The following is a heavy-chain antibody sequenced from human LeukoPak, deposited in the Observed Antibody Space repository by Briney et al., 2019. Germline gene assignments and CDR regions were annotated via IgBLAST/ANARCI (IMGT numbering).Heavy chain of an antibody. D-gene: IGHD2-2*01. CDR2: INTSGST. V-gene: IGHV4-4*07. J-gene: IGHJ3*02. CDR1: GASISSYY. CDR3: ATSSTSYNDAFDI. Sequence: KSSETLSLTCTVSGASISSYYWSWIRQSAGKGLEWIGRINTSGSTNYNPSLKSRVTMSLDTSKNQFSLKLSSVTAADTAVYYCATSSTSYNDAFDIWGQGTMVTVSS.